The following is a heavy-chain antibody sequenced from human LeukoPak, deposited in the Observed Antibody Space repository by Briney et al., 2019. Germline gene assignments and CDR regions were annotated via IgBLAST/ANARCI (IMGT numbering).Heavy chain of an antibody. CDR2: ASYDGSNK. Sequence: QPGGSLRLSCAASGFTFSSYGMHWVRQAPGKGLEWVAVASYDGSNKYYADSVRGRFTISRVNSKNTLYLQMNSLRAEDTAVYYCAKDGGCSSTTCYSPYYFDYWGQGTLVTVSS. V-gene: IGHV3-30*18. D-gene: IGHD2-2*01. CDR3: AKDGGCSSTTCYSPYYFDY. CDR1: GFTFSSYG. J-gene: IGHJ4*02.